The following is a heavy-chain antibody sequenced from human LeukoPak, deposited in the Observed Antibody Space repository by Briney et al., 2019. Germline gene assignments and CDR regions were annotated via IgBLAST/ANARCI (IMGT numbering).Heavy chain of an antibody. V-gene: IGHV4-59*08. D-gene: IGHD4-17*01. CDR3: ARLSGPYGDYHFDY. CDR2: IYYSGST. Sequence: SETLPLTCTVSGGSISSYYWSWIRQPPGKGLEWIGYIYYSGSTNYNPSLKSRVTISVDTSKNQFSLKLSSVTAADTAVYYCARLSGPYGDYHFDYWGQGTLVTVSS. CDR1: GGSISSYY. J-gene: IGHJ4*02.